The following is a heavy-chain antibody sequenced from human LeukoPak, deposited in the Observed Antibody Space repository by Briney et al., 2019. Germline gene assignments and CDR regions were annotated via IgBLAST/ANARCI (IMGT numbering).Heavy chain of an antibody. D-gene: IGHD4-17*01. CDR1: GFAFSSYA. Sequence: GGSLRLSCAASGFAFSSYAMSWVRQAPGKGLEWVSAISGSGGSTYYADSVKGRFTISRDNSKNTLYLQMNSLRAEDTAVYYCAKDQGTVTTYYYYYYGMDVWGQGTTVTVSS. CDR2: ISGSGGST. V-gene: IGHV3-23*01. CDR3: AKDQGTVTTYYYYYYGMDV. J-gene: IGHJ6*02.